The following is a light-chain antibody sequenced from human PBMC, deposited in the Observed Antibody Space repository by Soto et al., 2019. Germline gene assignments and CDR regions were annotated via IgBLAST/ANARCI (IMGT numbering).Light chain of an antibody. J-gene: IGKJ4*01. CDR1: QSLTNTF. Sequence: EILLTQSPGTLSLSPGDRATLSCRASQSLTNTFLAWYQQIPGQTPRLLIYGASTRATGIPDRFSGSGSGTDFTLTISRLEPEDFAAYFCQQYGTLPLSFGGGTKVEIK. CDR3: QQYGTLPLS. CDR2: GAS. V-gene: IGKV3-20*01.